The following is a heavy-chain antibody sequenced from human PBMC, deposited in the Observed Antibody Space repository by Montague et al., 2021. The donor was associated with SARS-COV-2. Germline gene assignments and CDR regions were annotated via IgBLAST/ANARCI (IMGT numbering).Heavy chain of an antibody. CDR3: ARDPLDYGLWSSGSYYNAYYYYYGMDA. Sequence: SLRLSCAASRFTFSSYSMNWVRQAPGKGLEWVSSISSSSSYIYYADSVKGRFTISRDNAKNSLYLQMNSLRAEDTAVYYCARDPLDYGLWSSGSYYNAYYYYYGMDAWGQGTTVTVSS. J-gene: IGHJ6*02. CDR2: ISSSSSYI. D-gene: IGHD3-10*01. V-gene: IGHV3-21*01. CDR1: RFTFSSYS.